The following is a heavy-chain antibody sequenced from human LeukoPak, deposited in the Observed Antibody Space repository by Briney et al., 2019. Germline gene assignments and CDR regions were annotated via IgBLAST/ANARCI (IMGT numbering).Heavy chain of an antibody. D-gene: IGHD3-3*01. CDR3: ARTYYDFWSGYYSSGDNDY. J-gene: IGHJ4*02. V-gene: IGHV1-2*02. Sequence: ASVKVSCKASGYTFTGYYMHWVRQAPGQGLEWMGWINPNSGGTNYAQKFQGRVTMTRDTSISTAYKELSRLRSDDTAVYYCARTYYDFWSGYYSSGDNDYWGQGTLVTVSS. CDR2: INPNSGGT. CDR1: GYTFTGYY.